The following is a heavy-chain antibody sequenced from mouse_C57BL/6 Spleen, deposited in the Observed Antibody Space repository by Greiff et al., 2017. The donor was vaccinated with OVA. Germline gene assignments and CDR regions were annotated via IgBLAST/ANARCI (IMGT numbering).Heavy chain of an antibody. V-gene: IGHV1-52*01. Sequence: VQLQQPGAELVRPGSSVKLSCKASGYTFTSYWMHWVKQRPIQGLEWIGNIDPSDSETHYNQKFKDKATLTVDKSSSTAYMQLSSLTSEDSAVYYCARRGTGTGDYYAMDYWGQGTSVIVSS. CDR3: ARRGTGTGDYYAMDY. CDR1: GYTFTSYW. J-gene: IGHJ4*01. D-gene: IGHD4-1*01. CDR2: IDPSDSET.